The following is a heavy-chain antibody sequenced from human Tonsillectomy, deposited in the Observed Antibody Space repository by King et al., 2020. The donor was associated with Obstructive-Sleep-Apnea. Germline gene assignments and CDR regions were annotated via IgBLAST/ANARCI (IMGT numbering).Heavy chain of an antibody. Sequence: VQLVESGGGLVQPGGSLRLSCAASGFSFTSYAMSWVRQAPGKGLEWVSAISGSDVSTYYTDSVEGRFTISRDDSKNTLYLQMNSLRAEDTAVYYCAKDSYGDLPDVFDIWGQGTMVTVSS. CDR1: GFSFTSYA. J-gene: IGHJ3*02. D-gene: IGHD4-17*01. V-gene: IGHV3-23*04. CDR2: ISGSDVST. CDR3: AKDSYGDLPDVFDI.